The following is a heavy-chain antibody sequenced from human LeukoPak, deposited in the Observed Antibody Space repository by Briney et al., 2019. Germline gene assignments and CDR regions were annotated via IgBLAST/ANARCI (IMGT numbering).Heavy chain of an antibody. Sequence: PGQSLRLSCDASGFSINTYTMYWVRQAPGQGLEWVSGIRNSDGMTYYADSVKGRFTISRDNSKNTLYLQMNSLRAEDTAVYYCAAVDVDTAFPWGQGTLVTVSS. CDR3: AAVDVDTAFP. V-gene: IGHV3-23*01. CDR2: IRNSDGMT. D-gene: IGHD5-18*01. CDR1: GFSINTYT. J-gene: IGHJ5*02.